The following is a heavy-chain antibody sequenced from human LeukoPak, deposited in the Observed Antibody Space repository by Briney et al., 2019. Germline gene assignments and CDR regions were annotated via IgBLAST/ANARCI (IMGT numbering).Heavy chain of an antibody. V-gene: IGHV4-34*01. CDR1: GGSFSGYY. CDR2: INHSGST. D-gene: IGHD6-19*01. Sequence: SETLSLTCAVYGGSFSGYYWSWIRQPPGKGLEWIGEINHSGSTNYNPSLKSRVTISVDTSKNQFSLKLSSVTAADTAVYYCARGHLGYSSGSDNWGQGTLVTVSS. J-gene: IGHJ4*02. CDR3: ARGHLGYSSGSDN.